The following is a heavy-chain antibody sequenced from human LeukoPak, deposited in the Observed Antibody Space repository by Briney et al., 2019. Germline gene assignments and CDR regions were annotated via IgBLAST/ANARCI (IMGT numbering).Heavy chain of an antibody. D-gene: IGHD4-17*01. V-gene: IGHV3-23*01. CDR2: ISGSGGST. J-gene: IGHJ5*02. Sequence: PGASLTLSCAASGFTFSSYAMSRVRQAPGKGLEWVSAISGSGGSTYYADSVKGRFTISRDNSKNTLYLQMSSLRAEDTAVYYCAKDKDYGVLGWFYPWGQGTLVTVSS. CDR3: AKDKDYGVLGWFYP. CDR1: GFTFSSYA.